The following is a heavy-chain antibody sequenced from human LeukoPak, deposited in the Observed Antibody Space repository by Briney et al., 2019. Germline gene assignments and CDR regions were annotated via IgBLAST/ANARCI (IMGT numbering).Heavy chain of an antibody. CDR3: ARVGDSSGYYRYYYYMDV. D-gene: IGHD3-22*01. Sequence: PSETLSLTCTVSGVSISIYYGSWVRQPPGKGLEWVGYIYDSGSTTYNPSLVSRVSISADPSTNQSSLTLSSVTAADTAGYYCARVGDSSGYYRYYYYMDVWGKRTTVTVSS. CDR1: GVSISIYY. J-gene: IGHJ6*03. CDR2: IYDSGST. V-gene: IGHV4-59*01.